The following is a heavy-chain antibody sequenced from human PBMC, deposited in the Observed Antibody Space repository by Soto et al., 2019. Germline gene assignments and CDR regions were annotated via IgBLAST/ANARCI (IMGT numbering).Heavy chain of an antibody. CDR2: ISSSSSTI. V-gene: IGHV3-48*01. CDR1: GFSFSTYR. Sequence: GGSLRLSCAASGFSFSTYRMNWVRQVPGKGLEWVSYISSSSSTIYYADSVKGRFTISRDNAKNSLYLQMNSLRAEDTAVYYCASIATAGLYWGQGT. CDR3: ASIATAGLY. J-gene: IGHJ4*02. D-gene: IGHD6-13*01.